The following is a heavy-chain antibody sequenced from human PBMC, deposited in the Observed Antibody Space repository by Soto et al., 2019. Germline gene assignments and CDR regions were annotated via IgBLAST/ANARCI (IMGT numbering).Heavy chain of an antibody. Sequence: QVQLVQSGAEVKKPGASVKVSCKAPGYTFTSYDINWVRQTTGQGLEWLGWMNPNSGNTGYAQKFQGRVTMTRNTSISTDYMELSSLRYEDTAVYYWARAGRYYDSSGYYYWFDVWGQGTLVTVSS. CDR3: ARAGRYYDSSGYYYWFDV. J-gene: IGHJ5*02. V-gene: IGHV1-8*01. D-gene: IGHD3-22*01. CDR2: MNPNSGNT. CDR1: GYTFTSYD.